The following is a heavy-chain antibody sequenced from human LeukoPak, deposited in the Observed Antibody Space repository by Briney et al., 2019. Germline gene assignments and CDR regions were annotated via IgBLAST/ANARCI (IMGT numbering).Heavy chain of an antibody. V-gene: IGHV3-7*03. Sequence: PGGSLRLSCAASGFPFSSYWMTWVRQAPGKGLEWVANTRQDGGEQYYVDSVKGRFSIYRDNYRNSLYLQMNSLRAEDSAVYYCARIQREDGYTFDIWGQGTMVTVSS. CDR1: GFPFSSYW. J-gene: IGHJ3*02. D-gene: IGHD5-24*01. CDR2: TRQDGGEQ. CDR3: ARIQREDGYTFDI.